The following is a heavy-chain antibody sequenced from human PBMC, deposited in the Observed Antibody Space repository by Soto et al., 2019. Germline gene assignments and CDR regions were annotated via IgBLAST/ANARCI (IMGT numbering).Heavy chain of an antibody. J-gene: IGHJ6*02. V-gene: IGHV5-51*01. Sequence: EVQLVQSGAEVKKPGESLKISCKGSGYSFTSYWIGWVRQMPGKGLEWMGIIYPGDSDTRYSPSFQGQVTISADKSISTAYLQWSSLKASDTAMYYCARHQYSSGWTHSQAYYYYGMDVWGQGTTVTVSS. CDR1: GYSFTSYW. CDR3: ARHQYSSGWTHSQAYYYYGMDV. D-gene: IGHD6-19*01. CDR2: IYPGDSDT.